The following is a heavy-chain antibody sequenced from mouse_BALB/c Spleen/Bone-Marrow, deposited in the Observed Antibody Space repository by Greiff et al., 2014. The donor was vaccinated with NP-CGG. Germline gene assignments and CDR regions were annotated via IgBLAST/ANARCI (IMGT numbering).Heavy chain of an antibody. D-gene: IGHD2-3*01. CDR2: ISSGGST. V-gene: IGHV5-6-5*01. CDR3: AREVDGWHYFDY. J-gene: IGHJ2*01. Sequence: EVMLVESGGGLVKPGGSLKLSCAASGFTFSSYAMSWVRQTPEKRLEWVASISSGGSTYYPDSVKGRFTISRDNARNILYLQMSSLRSEDTAMYYCAREVDGWHYFDYWGQGTTLTVSS. CDR1: GFTFSSYA.